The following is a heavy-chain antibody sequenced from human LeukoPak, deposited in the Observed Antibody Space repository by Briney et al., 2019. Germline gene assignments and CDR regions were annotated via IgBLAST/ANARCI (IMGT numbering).Heavy chain of an antibody. D-gene: IGHD6-13*01. Sequence: PGGSLRLSCAASGFTFSSYSMNWVRQAPGKGLEWVSSISSSSSYIYYADSVKGRFTISRDNARDSLYLQMNSLRAEDTAMYYCARGRDSSSWSTFDAFDIWGQGTMVTVSS. V-gene: IGHV3-21*01. CDR3: ARGRDSSSWSTFDAFDI. CDR2: ISSSSSYI. J-gene: IGHJ3*02. CDR1: GFTFSSYS.